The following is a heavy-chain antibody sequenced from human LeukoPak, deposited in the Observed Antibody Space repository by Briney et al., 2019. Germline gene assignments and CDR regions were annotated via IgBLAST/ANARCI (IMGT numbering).Heavy chain of an antibody. CDR2: ISAYNANT. Sequence: ASVKVSCKASGETFTSYGIGSVRQAPGQGLGWRGWISAYNANTNYAQKPHGRVTMTTDTSTSTAYIALRSLRSDDTAVYYCARAGAYCGGDCYSLWDYWGQGTLVTVSS. V-gene: IGHV1-18*01. CDR3: ARAGAYCGGDCYSLWDY. J-gene: IGHJ4*02. D-gene: IGHD2-21*02. CDR1: GETFTSYG.